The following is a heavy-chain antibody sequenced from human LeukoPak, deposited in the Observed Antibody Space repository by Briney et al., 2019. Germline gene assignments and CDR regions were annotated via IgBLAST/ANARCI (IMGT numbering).Heavy chain of an antibody. J-gene: IGHJ4*02. CDR3: ASTGPGIAAAGTWSFDY. V-gene: IGHV5-51*01. Sequence: GESLKISCKGSGYSFSSYWIGWVRQMPGKGLEWMGIIYPGDSDTRYSPSFQGQVTISADKSISTAYLQWSSLKASDTAMYYCASTGPGIAAAGTWSFDYWGQGTLVTVSS. CDR2: IYPGDSDT. D-gene: IGHD6-13*01. CDR1: GYSFSSYW.